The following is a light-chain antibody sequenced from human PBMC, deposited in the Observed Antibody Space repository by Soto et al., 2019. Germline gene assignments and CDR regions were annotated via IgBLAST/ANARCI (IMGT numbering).Light chain of an antibody. CDR1: QSLLHSNGNTY. CDR3: MQRTEFPIT. V-gene: IGKV2-40*01. CDR2: MLS. J-gene: IGKJ5*01. Sequence: DIVMTQSPLSLPFTPGDPSSISCISSQSLLHSNGNTYLDWYLQKPGQSPQLLIYMLSYRASGVPDRFSGSGPGTDFTLKISRVEAEDVGVYYCMQRTEFPITFGQGTRLEIK.